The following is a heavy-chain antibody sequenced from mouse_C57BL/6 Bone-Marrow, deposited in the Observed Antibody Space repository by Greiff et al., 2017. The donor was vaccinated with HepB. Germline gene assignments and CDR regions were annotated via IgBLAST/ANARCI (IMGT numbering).Heavy chain of an antibody. CDR3: ARGYSCGYAMGY. CDR1: GYTFTSYW. J-gene: IGHJ4*01. D-gene: IGHD3-1*01. V-gene: IGHV1-69*01. Sequence: VQLQQPGAERVRPGASVKLSCKASGYTFTSYWMNGVKQRPGQGLEWIGEINPSDSKTNYNQKFKGKSTLTVYKSSSTAYMQLSSLTSEDSAVYYCARGYSCGYAMGYWGQGTSVTVSS. CDR2: INPSDSKT.